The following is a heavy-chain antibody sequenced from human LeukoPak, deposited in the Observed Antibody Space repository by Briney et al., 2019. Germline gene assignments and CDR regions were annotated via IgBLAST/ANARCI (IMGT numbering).Heavy chain of an antibody. V-gene: IGHV4-34*01. CDR1: GGSFSGYY. Sequence: SSETLSLTCAVYGGSFSGYYWSWIRQPPGKGLEWIGEINHSGSTNYNPSLKSRVTISVDTSKNQFSLKLSSVTAADTAVYYCATDFWSGTNIIDYWGQGTLVTVSS. CDR3: ATDFWSGTNIIDY. J-gene: IGHJ4*02. CDR2: INHSGST. D-gene: IGHD3-3*01.